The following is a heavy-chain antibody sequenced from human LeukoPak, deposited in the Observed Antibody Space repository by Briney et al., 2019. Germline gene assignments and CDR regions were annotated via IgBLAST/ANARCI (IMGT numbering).Heavy chain of an antibody. CDR1: GFPFSSYW. J-gene: IGHJ4*02. D-gene: IGHD5-18*01. CDR3: ARSLWPEDY. Sequence: GGSLRLSCVASGFPFSSYWMTWVRQAPGKGLEWVANIKQDGSKKSYVDSVKGRFTISRDNAKNSLYLQMNSLRAEDTAVYYCARSLWPEDYWGQGTLVTVSS. CDR2: IKQDGSKK. V-gene: IGHV3-7*01.